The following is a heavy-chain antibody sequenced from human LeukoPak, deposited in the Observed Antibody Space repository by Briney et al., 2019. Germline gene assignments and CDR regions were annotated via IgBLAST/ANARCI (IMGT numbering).Heavy chain of an antibody. D-gene: IGHD3-22*01. Sequence: GESLEISCKGSGYSFTSYWIGWVRQMPGKGLEWMGIIYPCDSDTRYSPSFQGQVTISADKSISTAYLQWSSLKASDTAMYYCARPANNYYDSSGYYSLDGFDIWGQGTMVTVSS. J-gene: IGHJ3*02. CDR3: ARPANNYYDSSGYYSLDGFDI. V-gene: IGHV5-51*01. CDR1: GYSFTSYW. CDR2: IYPCDSDT.